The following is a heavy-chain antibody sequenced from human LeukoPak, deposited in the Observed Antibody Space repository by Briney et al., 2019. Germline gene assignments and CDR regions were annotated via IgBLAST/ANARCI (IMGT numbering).Heavy chain of an antibody. CDR1: GFPFDDYG. Sequence: GGSLRLSCAASGFPFDDYGMNWVRQVPGKGLEWVSGINWNGGSTYYADSVKGRFTISRDNSKNTLYLQMNSLRAGDTAVYYRARDVRATRILAWWGQGTLVTVSS. CDR3: ARDVRATRILAW. D-gene: IGHD1-26*01. V-gene: IGHV3-20*04. CDR2: INWNGGST. J-gene: IGHJ4*02.